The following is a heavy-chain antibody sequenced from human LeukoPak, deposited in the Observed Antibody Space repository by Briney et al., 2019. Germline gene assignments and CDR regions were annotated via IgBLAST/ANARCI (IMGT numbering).Heavy chain of an antibody. CDR1: GFAFSDHY. Sequence: GGSLRLSCAASGFAFSDHYMSWIRQAPGKGLEWVSYISNSADTIYYADSVKGRFTISRDNAKRSVFLHMSSLRAEDTAVYCCASGYTYGYVQSFHYLGQGTLVTVSS. CDR3: ASGYTYGYVQSFHY. J-gene: IGHJ4*02. D-gene: IGHD5-18*01. V-gene: IGHV3-11*01. CDR2: ISNSADTI.